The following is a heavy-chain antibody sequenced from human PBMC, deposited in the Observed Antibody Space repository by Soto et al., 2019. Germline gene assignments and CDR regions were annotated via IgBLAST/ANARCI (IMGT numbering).Heavy chain of an antibody. Sequence: LGESLKISCKGSGYSFTSYWIGWVRQIPWKGLEWMGIIYPGDSDTRYSPSFQGQVTISADKSISTAYLQWSSLKASDTAMYYCARHEKRYYYDSSGYPDYYYGMDVWGQGTTVTVSS. V-gene: IGHV5-51*01. CDR2: IYPGDSDT. D-gene: IGHD3-22*01. CDR3: ARHEKRYYYDSSGYPDYYYGMDV. CDR1: GYSFTSYW. J-gene: IGHJ6*02.